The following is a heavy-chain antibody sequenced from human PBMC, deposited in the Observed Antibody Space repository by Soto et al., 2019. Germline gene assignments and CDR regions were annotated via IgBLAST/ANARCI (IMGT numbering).Heavy chain of an antibody. Sequence: GGSLRIACAASGFSVNSNYMSWVRQTPGKGLEWVSVIYSGGSTYYADSVKGRFTISRDNSKNTLYLQMNSLRAEDTAVYYCARARSGYGYYYGMDIWGQGTTLTVSS. D-gene: IGHD5-12*01. CDR3: ARARSGYGYYYGMDI. V-gene: IGHV3-53*01. CDR2: IYSGGST. CDR1: GFSVNSNY. J-gene: IGHJ6*01.